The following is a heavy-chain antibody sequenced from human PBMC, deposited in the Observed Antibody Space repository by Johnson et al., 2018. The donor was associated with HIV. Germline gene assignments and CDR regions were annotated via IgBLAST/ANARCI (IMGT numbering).Heavy chain of an antibody. V-gene: IGHV3-30*04. CDR3: AKGWDPMTTVNTFAFDI. CDR1: GFTFSSYT. Sequence: QVQLVESGGGVVQPGRSLRLSCVVSGFTFSSYTMHWVRQAPGKGLEWVAVISYDGSNKYYADSVKGRFTISRDNSKNTLYLQMNTLRAEDAAVYYCAKGWDPMTTVNTFAFDIWGQGTMVTVSS. D-gene: IGHD4-11*01. CDR2: ISYDGSNK. J-gene: IGHJ3*02.